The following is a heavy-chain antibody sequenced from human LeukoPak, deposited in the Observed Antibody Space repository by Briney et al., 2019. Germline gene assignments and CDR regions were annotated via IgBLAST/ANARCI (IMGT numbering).Heavy chain of an antibody. CDR3: AKVPMYDSGAYYLDARPRRGFDY. CDR1: GFTFSSYD. J-gene: IGHJ4*02. V-gene: IGHV3-23*01. Sequence: GGSLRLSCAASGFTFSSYDMSWVRQAPGKGLEWVSAISGSGGSTYYADSVKGRFTISRDNSKNTLYLQMNSLSAEDRAVYYCAKVPMYDSGAYYLDARPRRGFDYWGQGTLVTVSS. D-gene: IGHD3-22*01. CDR2: ISGSGGST.